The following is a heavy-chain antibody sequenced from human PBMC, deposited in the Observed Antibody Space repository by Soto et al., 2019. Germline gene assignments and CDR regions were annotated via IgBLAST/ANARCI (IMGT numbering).Heavy chain of an antibody. CDR3: ASTGYSYSSDPFDY. CDR1: GFTFISYS. V-gene: IGHV3-48*01. CDR2: ISSSSSTI. D-gene: IGHD5-18*01. Sequence: GWSLSLACAASGFTFISYSMNWVRQAPGKGLEWVSYISSSSSTIYYADSVKGRFTISRDNAKNSLYLQMNSLRAEDTAVYYCASTGYSYSSDPFDYWGQGTLVTVSS. J-gene: IGHJ4*02.